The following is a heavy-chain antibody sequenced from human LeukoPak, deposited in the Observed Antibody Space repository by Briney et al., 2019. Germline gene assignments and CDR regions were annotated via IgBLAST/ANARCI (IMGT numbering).Heavy chain of an antibody. J-gene: IGHJ1*01. CDR3: ARMAGYCSGGSCYPTEYFQH. V-gene: IGHV4-59*01. CDR2: IYYSGST. D-gene: IGHD2-15*01. Sequence: SETLSLTCTVSGGSISSYYWSWIRQPPGKGLEWVGYIYYSGSTNYNPSLKSRVTISVDTSKNQFSLKLSSVTAADTAVYYCARMAGYCSGGSCYPTEYFQHWGQGTLVTVSS. CDR1: GGSISSYY.